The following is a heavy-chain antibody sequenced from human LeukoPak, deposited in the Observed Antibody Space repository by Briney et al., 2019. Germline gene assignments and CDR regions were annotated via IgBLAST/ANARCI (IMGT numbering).Heavy chain of an antibody. V-gene: IGHV3-23*01. CDR1: GFTFSSSA. J-gene: IGHJ4*02. CDR2: ISGSGGST. D-gene: IGHD6-19*01. CDR3: AKGASGWYVGLFDY. Sequence: PGGSLRLSCAASGFTFSSSAMSWVRQAPGKGLECVSVISGSGGSTYYADSVKGRFTISRDNSKSTLYLKMNSLRAEDTAVYYCAKGASGWYVGLFDYWGQGTLVTVSS.